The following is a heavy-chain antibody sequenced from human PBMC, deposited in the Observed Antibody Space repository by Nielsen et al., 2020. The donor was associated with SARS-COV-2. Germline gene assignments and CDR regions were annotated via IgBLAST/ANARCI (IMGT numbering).Heavy chain of an antibody. J-gene: IGHJ6*03. V-gene: IGHV3-66*01. CDR3: ARKYTRYYMDV. CDR2: IYSGGST. CDR1: GFTVSSNY. D-gene: IGHD5-18*01. Sequence: GSLKISCAASGFTVSSNYMSWVRQAPGKGLEWVSVIYSGGSTYYADSVKGRFTISRDNSKNTLYLQMNSLRAEDTAVYYCARKYTRYYMDVWGKGTTVTVSS.